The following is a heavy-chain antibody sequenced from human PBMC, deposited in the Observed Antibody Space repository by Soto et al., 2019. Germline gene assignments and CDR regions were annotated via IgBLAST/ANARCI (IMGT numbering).Heavy chain of an antibody. CDR1: GFTFSTYW. CDR2: INGDGSTT. D-gene: IGHD1-20*01. CDR3: ARDDNPDY. V-gene: IGHV3-74*03. J-gene: IGHJ4*02. Sequence: EVQLVESGGGLVQPGESLRLSCAASGFTFSTYWMHWVRQGPGKGLVWLSRINGDGSTTEYADSVKGRFTISRGNAKNTLYLQIHSLRVEDTAVYYCARDDNPDYWGQGTLVTVSS.